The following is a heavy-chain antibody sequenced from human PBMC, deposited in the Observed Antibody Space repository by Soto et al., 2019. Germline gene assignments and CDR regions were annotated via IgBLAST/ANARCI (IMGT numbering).Heavy chain of an antibody. J-gene: IGHJ6*02. CDR2: IYYSGST. V-gene: IGHV4-30-4*01. Sequence: SETLSLTCTVSGGSISSGDYYWSWIRQPPGKGLEWIGYIYYSGSTYYNPSLKSRVTISVDTSKNQFSLKLSSVTAAGTAVYYCASPYGSGSYHGMDVWGQGTTVTVSS. CDR1: GGSISSGDYY. CDR3: ASPYGSGSYHGMDV. D-gene: IGHD3-10*01.